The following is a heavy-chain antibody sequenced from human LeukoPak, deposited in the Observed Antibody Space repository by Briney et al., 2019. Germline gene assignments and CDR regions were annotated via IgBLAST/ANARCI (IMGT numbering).Heavy chain of an antibody. CDR3: ARSRATMVRGVIIEGYFDY. CDR1: GYTFTGYY. Sequence: ASVKVSCKASGYTFTGYYMHWVRQAPGQGLEWMGWINPNSGGTNYAQKFQGWVTMTRDTSISTAYMELSRLRSDDTAVYYCARSRATMVRGVIIEGYFDYWGQGTLVTVSS. CDR2: INPNSGGT. V-gene: IGHV1-2*04. D-gene: IGHD3-10*01. J-gene: IGHJ4*02.